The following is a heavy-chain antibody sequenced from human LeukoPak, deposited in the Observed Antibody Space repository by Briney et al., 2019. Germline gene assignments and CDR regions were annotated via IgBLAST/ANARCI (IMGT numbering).Heavy chain of an antibody. CDR2: IHSDGSTT. D-gene: IGHD4-23*01. CDR1: GFTFSSYA. V-gene: IGHV3-74*01. J-gene: IGHJ3*02. Sequence: GGSLRLSCAASGFTFSSYAMSWVRQAPGKGLVWVSCIHSDGSTTSYADSVKGRFTISRDNAKNTLYLQMNSLRAEDTAVYYCARRPLYGGSASDAFDIWGQGTMVTVSS. CDR3: ARRPLYGGSASDAFDI.